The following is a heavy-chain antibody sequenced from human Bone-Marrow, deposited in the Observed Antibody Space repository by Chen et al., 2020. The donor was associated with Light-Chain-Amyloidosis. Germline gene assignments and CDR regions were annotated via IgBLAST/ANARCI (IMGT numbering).Heavy chain of an antibody. J-gene: IGHJ4*02. Sequence: EVQLEQSGPEVKKPVESLKISCKGSGYTFPNYWIGWVRQMPGKGLEWMGVIYPDDSDARYSPSFEGQVTISADKSITTAYLQWMSLKASDTAMYYCARRRDGYNFDYWGQGTLVTVSS. CDR3: ARRRDGYNFDY. V-gene: IGHV5-51*01. CDR2: IYPDDSDA. CDR1: GYTFPNYW. D-gene: IGHD5-12*01.